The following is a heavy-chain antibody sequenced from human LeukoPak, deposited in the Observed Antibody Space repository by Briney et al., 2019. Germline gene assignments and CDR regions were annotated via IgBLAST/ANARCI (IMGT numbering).Heavy chain of an antibody. D-gene: IGHD6-6*01. J-gene: IGHJ5*02. CDR1: GGSISSGGYY. CDR2: IYYSGIT. CDR3: ARDSGIAARRWFDP. V-gene: IGHV4-31*03. Sequence: PSQTLSLTCTVSGGSISSGGYYCSWIRQHPAKGLEWIGYIYYSGITYYNPSLQSRVTISVDTSKNQFSLKLSSVTAADTAVYYCARDSGIAARRWFDPWGQGTLVTVSS.